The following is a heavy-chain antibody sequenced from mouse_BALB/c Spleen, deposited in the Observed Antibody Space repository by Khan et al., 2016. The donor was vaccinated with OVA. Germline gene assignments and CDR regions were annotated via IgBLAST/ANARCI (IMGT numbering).Heavy chain of an antibody. V-gene: IGHV2-6-7*01. Sequence: VQLQESGPGLVAPSQNLSLTCTVSGFSLTAYGVNWVRQPPGKGLEWLGMIWGDGSTDYNSALKSRLSISKDNSQSQVFLKMNSLQTDDTARYXCGRELRRGGFDYWGQGTLVTVSA. J-gene: IGHJ3*01. CDR1: GFSLTAYG. CDR2: IWGDGST. CDR3: GRELRRGGFDY. D-gene: IGHD1-1*01.